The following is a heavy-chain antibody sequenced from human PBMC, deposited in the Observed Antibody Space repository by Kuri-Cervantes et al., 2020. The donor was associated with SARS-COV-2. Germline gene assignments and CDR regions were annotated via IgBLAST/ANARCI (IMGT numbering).Heavy chain of an antibody. CDR2: INHSGGT. Sequence: GSLRLSCAVYGGSFSGYYWSWIRQPPGKGLEWIGEINHSGGTNYNPSLKSRVIISVDTSKNQLSLKLSSVTAGDTAVYYCARGRNYYDSSGYFYYFDYWGQGTPVTVSS. J-gene: IGHJ4*02. V-gene: IGHV4-34*01. CDR1: GGSFSGYY. CDR3: ARGRNYYDSSGYFYYFDY. D-gene: IGHD3-22*01.